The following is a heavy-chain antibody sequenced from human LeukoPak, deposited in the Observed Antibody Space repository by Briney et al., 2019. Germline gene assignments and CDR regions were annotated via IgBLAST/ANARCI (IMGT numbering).Heavy chain of an antibody. Sequence: ESGPTLANPTQTLTLTCTYSGFSLSISGVGVGWIRQPPGKALEWLALIYWNDDKRYSPSLKNRLTITKDSSKNQVVLTMTNMDPVDTATYFCVRPFLLGALDWGEGSLATVSS. CDR3: VRPFLLGALD. J-gene: IGHJ1*01. V-gene: IGHV2-5*01. D-gene: IGHD3-16*01. CDR1: GFSLSISGVG. CDR2: IYWNDDK.